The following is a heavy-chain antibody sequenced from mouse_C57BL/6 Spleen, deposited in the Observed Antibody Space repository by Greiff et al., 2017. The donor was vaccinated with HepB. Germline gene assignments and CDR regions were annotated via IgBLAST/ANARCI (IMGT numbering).Heavy chain of an antibody. CDR1: GFTFNTYA. CDR3: VREVVATGYFDY. CDR2: IRSKSSNYAT. V-gene: IGHV10-3*01. Sequence: EVQLVESGGGLVQPKGSLKLSCAASGFTFNTYAMHWVRQAPGKGLDWVARIRSKSSNYATYYADSVKDRFTISRDDSQSMLYLQMNNLKTEDTAMYYCVREVVATGYFDYWGQGTTLTVSS. J-gene: IGHJ2*01. D-gene: IGHD1-1*01.